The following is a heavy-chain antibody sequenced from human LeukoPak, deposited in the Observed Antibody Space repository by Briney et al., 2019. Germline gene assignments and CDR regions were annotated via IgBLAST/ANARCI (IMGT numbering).Heavy chain of an antibody. J-gene: IGHJ4*02. CDR2: IIGSGSST. D-gene: IGHD3-10*01. CDR1: GFTFSSYA. CDR3: AKWQYYVSGDDY. Sequence: GGSLRLSCAASGFTFSSYAMSWVRQAPGKGLEWVSAIIGSGSSTYYADSVKGRFTISRDNSKNTLFLQMNSLRAEDTAIYYCAKWQYYVSGDDYWGQGILVTVSS. V-gene: IGHV3-23*01.